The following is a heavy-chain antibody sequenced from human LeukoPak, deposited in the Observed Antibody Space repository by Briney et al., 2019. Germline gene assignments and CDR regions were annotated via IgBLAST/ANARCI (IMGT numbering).Heavy chain of an antibody. V-gene: IGHV4-39*07. CDR3: ARIAYSSSTDY. CDR2: IYYSGRT. J-gene: IGHJ4*02. D-gene: IGHD6-6*01. Sequence: SETLSLTCIVSGGSISSTNYYWGWIRQPPGKGLECIGSIYYSGRTYYKPSLKSRVTISVDTSKNQFSLKLSSETAADTAVYYCARIAYSSSTDYWGQGTLVTVSS. CDR1: GGSISSTNYY.